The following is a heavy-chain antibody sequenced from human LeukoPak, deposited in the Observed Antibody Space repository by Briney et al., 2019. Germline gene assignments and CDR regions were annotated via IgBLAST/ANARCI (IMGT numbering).Heavy chain of an antibody. J-gene: IGHJ4*02. CDR1: GGSISSYY. V-gene: IGHV4-4*07. CDR2: IYTSGST. D-gene: IGHD3-3*01. Sequence: SETLSLTCTVSGGSISSYYWSWIRQPAGKGLEWIGRIYTSGSTNYNPSLKSRVTMSVDTSKNQFSLKLSSVTAADTAVYYCARDSPFWSGYPPAYYFDYWARDPWSRSP. CDR3: ARDSPFWSGYPPAYYFDY.